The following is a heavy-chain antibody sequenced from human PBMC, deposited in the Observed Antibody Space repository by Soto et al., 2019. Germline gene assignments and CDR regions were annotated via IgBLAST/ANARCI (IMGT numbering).Heavy chain of an antibody. CDR1: GFTVQSLT. Sequence: PGGSLELACAASGFTVQSLTMNGVRQAPGKGLEWVSTIRSNSAYIYYTDALRGRFTISRDNAKNSLHLQMNSLRAEDTAVYYCTRDASRDSSARGWFDPWGPGTLVTVPS. V-gene: IGHV3-21*01. CDR3: TRDASRDSSARGWFDP. CDR2: IRSNSAYI. J-gene: IGHJ5*02. D-gene: IGHD6-13*01.